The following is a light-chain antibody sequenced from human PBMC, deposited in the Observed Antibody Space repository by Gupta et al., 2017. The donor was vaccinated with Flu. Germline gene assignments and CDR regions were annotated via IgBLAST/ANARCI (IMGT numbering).Light chain of an antibody. J-gene: IGKJ2*01. CDR2: GAS. Sequence: EVVMTQTLATLSVSPGERATLSCRASQSVSSNFAWYQQKPGQAPRLLIYGASTRTNGIPARFSGSGSGTEFTLTISSLQSEDFAVYYCQHYNNCPSTFGQGTRLEIK. V-gene: IGKV3-15*01. CDR1: QSVSSN. CDR3: QHYNNCPST.